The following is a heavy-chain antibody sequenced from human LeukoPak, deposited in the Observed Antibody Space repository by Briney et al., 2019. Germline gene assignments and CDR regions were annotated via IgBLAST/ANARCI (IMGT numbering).Heavy chain of an antibody. D-gene: IGHD6-6*01. J-gene: IGHJ4*02. V-gene: IGHV4-39*01. CDR2: IYYGGST. CDR1: GGSISSSSYY. CDR3: ARQLYSSSSDY. Sequence: PSETLSLTCTVSGGSISSSSYYWGWIRQPPGKGLEWIGSIYYGGSTYYNPSLKSRVTISVDTSKNQFSLKLSSVTAADTAVYYCARQLYSSSSDYWGQGTLVTVSS.